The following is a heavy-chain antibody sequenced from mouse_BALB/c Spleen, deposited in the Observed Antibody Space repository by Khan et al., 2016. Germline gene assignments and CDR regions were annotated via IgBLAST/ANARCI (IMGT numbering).Heavy chain of an antibody. J-gene: IGHJ4*01. D-gene: IGHD2-3*01. CDR1: GFSLTSYG. V-gene: IGHV2-5*01. CDR3: AKSNGYYDYYAMDY. Sequence: VQLVESGPGLVQPSQSLSITCTVSGFSLTSYGVHWVRQSPGKGLEWLGVIWRGGSTDYNAAFMSRLSITKDNSKSQVFFKMNSLQADDTAIYYCAKSNGYYDYYAMDYWGQGTSVTVSS. CDR2: IWRGGST.